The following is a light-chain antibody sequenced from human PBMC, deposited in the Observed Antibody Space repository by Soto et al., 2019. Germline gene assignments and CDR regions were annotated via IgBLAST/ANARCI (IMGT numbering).Light chain of an antibody. CDR2: KAS. CDR1: QTISSW. Sequence: DIQMHQSPSTLSGSVGDSAPITGRASQTISSWLAWYQQKPGKAPKLLIYKASTLKSGVPSRFSGSGSGTEFTLTISSLQPDDFATYYCQQYNTYSWTFGTGTKVDIK. J-gene: IGKJ1*01. CDR3: QQYNTYSWT. V-gene: IGKV1-5*03.